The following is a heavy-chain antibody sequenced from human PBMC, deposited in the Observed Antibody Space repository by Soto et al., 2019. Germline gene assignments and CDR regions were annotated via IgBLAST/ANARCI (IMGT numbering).Heavy chain of an antibody. V-gene: IGHV1-18*01. CDR3: ARRIQHQHDFWYYGMDV. D-gene: IGHD3-3*01. CDR1: GYTFTSYG. CDR2: ISAYNGNT. J-gene: IGHJ6*02. Sequence: QVQLVQSGAEVKKPGASVKVSCKASGYTFTSYGISWVRQAPGQGLEWMGWISAYNGNTNYAQKLQGRVTMTTDTSTSTAYMELRSLRSDYTAVYYCARRIQHQHDFWYYGMDVWGQGTTVTVSS.